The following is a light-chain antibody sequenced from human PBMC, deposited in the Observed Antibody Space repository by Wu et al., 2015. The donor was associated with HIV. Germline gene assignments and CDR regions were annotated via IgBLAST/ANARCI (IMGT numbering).Light chain of an antibody. Sequence: EIVMTQSPATLSVSPGQRVTLSCRARQTIANKLAWYQQRPGQGPRLLIYETSTRATGIPARFSGRGSGTEFTLTISDMQSEDFAVYYCQQYKNWPPFTFGQGTRL. J-gene: IGKJ5*01. V-gene: IGKV3-15*01. CDR3: QQYKNWPPFT. CDR2: ETS. CDR1: QTIANK.